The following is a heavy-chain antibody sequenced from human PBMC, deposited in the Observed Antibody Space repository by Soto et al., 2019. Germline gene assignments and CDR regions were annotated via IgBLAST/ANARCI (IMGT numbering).Heavy chain of an antibody. CDR1: GFTFSSYG. V-gene: IGHV3-30*18. D-gene: IGHD2-15*01. CDR3: AKGYCSGGSGYSIYFDL. CDR2: ISYDGSNK. Sequence: QVQLVESGGGVVQPGRSPRLSCAASGFTFSSYGMHWVHQAPGKGLEWVAVISYDGSNKYYADSVKGRFTISRDNSKNTLYLQMNSLRAEDTAVYYCAKGYCSGGSGYSIYFDLWGRGTLVTVSS. J-gene: IGHJ2*01.